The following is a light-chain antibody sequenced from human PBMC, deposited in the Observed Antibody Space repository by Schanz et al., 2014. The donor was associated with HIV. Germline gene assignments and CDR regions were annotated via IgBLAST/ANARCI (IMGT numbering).Light chain of an antibody. CDR2: DVS. CDR3: SSYTGSSLL. V-gene: IGLV2-14*03. Sequence: QSVLTQPASVSGSPGQSITISCTGTSRDVGAYNFVSWYQHHPGKAPKLMIFDVSKRPSGVSSRFSGSRSGNTASLSISGLQAEDEADYFCSSYTGSSLLFGGGTKLTVL. CDR1: SRDVGAYNF. J-gene: IGLJ2*01.